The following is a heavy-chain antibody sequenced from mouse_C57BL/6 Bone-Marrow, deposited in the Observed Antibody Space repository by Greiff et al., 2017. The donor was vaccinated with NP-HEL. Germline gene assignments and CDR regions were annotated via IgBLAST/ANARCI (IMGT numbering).Heavy chain of an antibody. Sequence: EVQRVESGGGLVKPGGSLKLSCAASGFTFSDYGMHWVRQAPEKGLEWVAYISSGGSTIYYADTVKGRFTISRDNAKNTLFLRMTSLMSEVTAMYYCARDFPFAYWGQGTLVTVSA. J-gene: IGHJ3*01. V-gene: IGHV5-17*01. CDR2: ISSGGSTI. CDR1: GFTFSDYG. CDR3: ARDFPFAY.